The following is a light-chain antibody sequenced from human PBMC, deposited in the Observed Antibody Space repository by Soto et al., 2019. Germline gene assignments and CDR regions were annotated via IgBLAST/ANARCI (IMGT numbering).Light chain of an antibody. CDR3: SSYRTGSSVI. J-gene: IGLJ2*01. CDR2: EVI. Sequence: QSVLTQPASVSGSPGQSITISCTGTSSDVGGFNFVSWYQQAPGKAPKLMIYEVINRPSGVSNRFSGSKSGNTASLTISGLQAEDEADYDCSSYRTGSSVIFGGGTKLTVL. V-gene: IGLV2-14*01. CDR1: SSDVGGFNF.